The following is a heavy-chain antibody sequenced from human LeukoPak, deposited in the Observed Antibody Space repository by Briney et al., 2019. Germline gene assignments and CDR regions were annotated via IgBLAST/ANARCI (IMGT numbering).Heavy chain of an antibody. V-gene: IGHV5-51*01. J-gene: IGHJ4*02. CDR3: ARSPIAAAGRPYYFDS. CDR2: IYPGDSDT. D-gene: IGHD6-13*01. Sequence: GESLKISCKGSGYSFTSYWIGWVRQMPGKGLEWMGIIYPGDSDTRYSPSFQGQVTISADKSISTAYLQWSSLKASDTAMYYCARSPIAAAGRPYYFDSGGQGPLVTVSP. CDR1: GYSFTSYW.